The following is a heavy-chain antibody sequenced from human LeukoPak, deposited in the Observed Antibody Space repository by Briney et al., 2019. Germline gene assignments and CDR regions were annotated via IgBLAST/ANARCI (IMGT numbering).Heavy chain of an antibody. J-gene: IGHJ4*02. Sequence: GGSLRLSCAASGFTVSSNYMSWVRQAPGKGLEWVSVIYSGGSTYYADSVKGRFTISRDNSKNTLYLQMNSLRAEDTAVYYCARLQWLVPDYWGQGTLSPSPQ. CDR2: IYSGGST. V-gene: IGHV3-66*02. CDR3: ARLQWLVPDY. D-gene: IGHD6-19*01. CDR1: GFTVSSNY.